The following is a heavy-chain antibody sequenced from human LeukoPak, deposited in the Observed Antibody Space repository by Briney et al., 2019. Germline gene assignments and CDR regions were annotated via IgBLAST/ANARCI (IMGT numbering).Heavy chain of an antibody. CDR3: ARDRDWLPLDY. V-gene: IGHV3-74*01. J-gene: IGHJ4*02. CDR1: GFTFSSYW. CDR2: IKSDGSST. Sequence: GGSLRLPCAASGFTFSSYWMHWVRQAPGKGLVWVSRIKSDGSSTSYADSVKGRFTISRDNAKNTLYLQMNSLRAEDTAVYYCARDRDWLPLDYWGQGTLVTVSS. D-gene: IGHD3/OR15-3a*01.